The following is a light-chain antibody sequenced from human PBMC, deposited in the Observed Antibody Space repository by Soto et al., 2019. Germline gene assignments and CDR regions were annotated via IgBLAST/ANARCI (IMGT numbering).Light chain of an antibody. CDR1: SSDVSIYNY. Sequence: QSALTQPASVSGSPGQSITISCTGTSSDVSIYNYVSWYQQHPGKAPKLIIYGVTNRPSGVSNRFSGAKSGNTASLTISGLQVEDEADYYCCSYTSSTNYVFGAGTQLTVL. CDR3: CSYTSSTNYV. CDR2: GVT. V-gene: IGLV2-14*01. J-gene: IGLJ1*01.